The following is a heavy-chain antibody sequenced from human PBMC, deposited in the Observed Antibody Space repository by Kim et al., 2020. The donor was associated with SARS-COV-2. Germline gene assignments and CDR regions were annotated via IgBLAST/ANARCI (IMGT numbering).Heavy chain of an antibody. CDR3: ARGVQTATYDH. CDR2: GE. D-gene: IGHD2-21*02. V-gene: IGHV3-7*01. Sequence: GEYYVDSVRGRFTISRDNVKDSLYLQMNSLRAEDTAVYYCARGVQTATYDHWGQGTLVTVSS. J-gene: IGHJ5*02.